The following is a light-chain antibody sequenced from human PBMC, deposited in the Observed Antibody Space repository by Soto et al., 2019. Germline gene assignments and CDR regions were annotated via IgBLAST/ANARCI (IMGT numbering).Light chain of an antibody. J-gene: IGKJ4*01. V-gene: IGKV3-20*01. CDR1: QTVRNNY. Sequence: EFVLTQSPGTLSLSPGERATLSCRASQTVRNNYLAWYQQKPGQAPRLLIYGTSSRATGIPDRFSGSGSGTDFTLTISRLDPEDFAVYYCQQYNSPLTFGGGTKVDIK. CDR3: QQYNSPLT. CDR2: GTS.